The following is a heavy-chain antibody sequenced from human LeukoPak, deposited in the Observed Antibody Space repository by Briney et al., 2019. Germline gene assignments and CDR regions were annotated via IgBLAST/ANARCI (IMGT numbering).Heavy chain of an antibody. CDR1: GGSFSGYY. J-gene: IGHJ4*02. V-gene: IGHV4-34*01. CDR2: INHSGST. CDR3: ARGSAAAAPFDY. D-gene: IGHD6-13*01. Sequence: SETLSLTCAAYGGSFSGYYWSWIRQTPGKGLEWIGEINHSGSTNYNPSLKSRVTISVDTSKNQFSLKLSSVTAADTAVYYCARGSAAAAPFDYWGQGTLVTVSS.